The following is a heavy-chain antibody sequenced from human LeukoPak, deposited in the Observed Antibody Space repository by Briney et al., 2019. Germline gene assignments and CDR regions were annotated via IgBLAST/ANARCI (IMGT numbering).Heavy chain of an antibody. D-gene: IGHD3-3*01. J-gene: IGHJ5*02. CDR2: IIPIFGTA. CDR1: GGTFSSYA. Sequence: GASVKVSCKASGGTFSSYAISWVRQAPGQGLEWMGGIIPIFGTANYAQKFQGRVTITADESTSTAYMELSRLRSDDTAVYYCARDPLFGVVIAVSNWFDPWGQGTLVTVSS. CDR3: ARDPLFGVVIAVSNWFDP. V-gene: IGHV1-69*13.